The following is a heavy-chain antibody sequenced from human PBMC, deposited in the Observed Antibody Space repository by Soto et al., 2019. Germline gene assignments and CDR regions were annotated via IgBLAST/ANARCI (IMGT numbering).Heavy chain of an antibody. D-gene: IGHD4-17*01. J-gene: IGHJ4*02. Sequence: QVQLVQSGAEVKNPGASVKVSCKASGYTFTTYYMHWLRQARGQGLEWMGIITPSSGSTRYEQKFQDRVTMTRDSSTSTVYMELSSLRSEDTVVYYCARAVSTKISLIDYWGQGTLVTVSS. CDR2: ITPSSGST. CDR3: ARAVSTKISLIDY. CDR1: GYTFTTYY. V-gene: IGHV1-46*01.